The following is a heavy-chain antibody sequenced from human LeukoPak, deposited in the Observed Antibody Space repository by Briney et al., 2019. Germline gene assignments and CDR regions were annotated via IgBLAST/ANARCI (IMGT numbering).Heavy chain of an antibody. Sequence: GGSLRLSCAASGFTVSSNYMSWVRQAPGKGLEWVAVIWYDGSNKYYADSVKGRFAISRDNSKNTLYLQMNSLRAEDTAVYYCASSLYFEWLLGAFDIWGQGTMVTVSA. CDR1: GFTVSSNY. J-gene: IGHJ3*02. D-gene: IGHD3-9*01. V-gene: IGHV3-33*08. CDR3: ASSLYFEWLLGAFDI. CDR2: IWYDGSNK.